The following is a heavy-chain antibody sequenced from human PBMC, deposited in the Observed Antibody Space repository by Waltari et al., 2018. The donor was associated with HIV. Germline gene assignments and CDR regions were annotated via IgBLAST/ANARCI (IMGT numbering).Heavy chain of an antibody. Sequence: EVQLVESGGGLVQPGRSLRLSCAASGFTFDDYAMHWVRQAPGKGLEWVSGISWNSGDIGYADSVEGRFTISRDNAKNALYLQMNSLRAEDTALYYCAKDDCGGDCYAGWFDPWGQGTLVTVSS. CDR2: ISWNSGDI. CDR1: GFTFDDYA. CDR3: AKDDCGGDCYAGWFDP. D-gene: IGHD2-21*02. J-gene: IGHJ5*02. V-gene: IGHV3-9*01.